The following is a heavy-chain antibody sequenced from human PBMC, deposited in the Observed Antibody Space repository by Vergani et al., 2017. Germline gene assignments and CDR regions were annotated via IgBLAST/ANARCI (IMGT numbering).Heavy chain of an antibody. V-gene: IGHV1-69*12. CDR1: GVTFSSYA. CDR3: ARSIAAAGPPGWFDP. Sequence: QVQLVQSGAEVKKPGSSVKVSCKASGVTFSSYAISWVRQAPGQGLEWMGGIIPIFGTANYAQKFQGRVTITAAESTSTAYMELSSLRSEDTAVYYCARSIAAAGPPGWFDPWDQGTLVTVSS. D-gene: IGHD6-13*01. J-gene: IGHJ5*02. CDR2: IIPIFGTA.